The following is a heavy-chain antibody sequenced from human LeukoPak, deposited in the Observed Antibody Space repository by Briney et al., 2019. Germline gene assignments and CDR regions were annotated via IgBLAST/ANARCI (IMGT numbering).Heavy chain of an antibody. Sequence: GGSLRLSCAASGFTFSSYWMHWVRQAPGKGLVWVSRISGDGNDISYAESMKGRFTISRDNAKNTAYLQMNSLRAEDTAVYYCARAYCSSNSCSGASDIWGQGTMVTVSS. CDR1: GFTFSSYW. CDR3: ARAYCSSNSCSGASDI. V-gene: IGHV3-74*01. J-gene: IGHJ3*02. D-gene: IGHD2-2*01. CDR2: ISGDGNDI.